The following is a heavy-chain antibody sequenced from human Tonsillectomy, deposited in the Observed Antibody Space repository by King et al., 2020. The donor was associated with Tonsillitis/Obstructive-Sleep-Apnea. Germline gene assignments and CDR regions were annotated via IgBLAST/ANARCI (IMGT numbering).Heavy chain of an antibody. CDR1: GYSFTSSW. CDR2: IDPSASYT. J-gene: IGHJ4*02. CDR3: ARRSVGLAGRPLFDY. D-gene: IGHD6-6*01. Sequence: VQLVESGAEVKKPGESLRISCKGSGYSFTSSWISWVRQMPGKCLEWMGRIDPSASYTNYSPSFQARLTISADKSISTAYLRWRSLNASDTAMYCCARRSVGLAGRPLFDYWGQRSLVTVTS. V-gene: IGHV5-10-1*01.